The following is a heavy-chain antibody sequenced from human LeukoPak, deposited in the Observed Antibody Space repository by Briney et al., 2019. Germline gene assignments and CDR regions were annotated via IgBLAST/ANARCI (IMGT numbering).Heavy chain of an antibody. J-gene: IGHJ3*02. CDR1: GYTFTDYG. D-gene: IGHD2-21*01. Sequence: ASVKVSCKAFGYTFTDYGITWARQAPGQGLEWMGWTSSYNGKTNYVQKFQGRVAMTADASTNTAYMELRSLRSDDMAVYYCARDPPREATMWAFDIWGQGTMVTVSS. V-gene: IGHV1-18*03. CDR2: TSSYNGKT. CDR3: ARDPPREATMWAFDI.